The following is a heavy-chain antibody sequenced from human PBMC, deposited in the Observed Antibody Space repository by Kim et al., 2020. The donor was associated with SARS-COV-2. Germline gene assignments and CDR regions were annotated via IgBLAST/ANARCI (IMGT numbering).Heavy chain of an antibody. CDR3: TTEPAPYCSSTSCRLPHYYYGMDV. Sequence: GGSLRLSCAASGFTFSNAWMSWVRQAPGKGLEWVGRIKSKTDGGTTDYAAPVKGRFTISRDDSKNTLYLQMNSLKTEDTAVYYCTTEPAPYCSSTSCRLPHYYYGMDVWGQGTTVTVSS. V-gene: IGHV3-15*01. CDR1: GFTFSNAW. J-gene: IGHJ6*02. D-gene: IGHD2-2*01. CDR2: IKSKTDGGTT.